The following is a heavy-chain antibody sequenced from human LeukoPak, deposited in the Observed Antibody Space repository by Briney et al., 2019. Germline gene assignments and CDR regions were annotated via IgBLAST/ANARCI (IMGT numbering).Heavy chain of an antibody. J-gene: IGHJ5*02. V-gene: IGHV3-23*01. CDR2: ISNDGGGT. CDR3: AEGSSGYFADL. D-gene: IGHD3-22*01. CDR1: GFTFNNYG. Sequence: GGSLRLSCAASGFTFNNYGLIWVRQAPGKGLEWVAAISNDGGGTMYAAFVEGRFTISRDNSKNTLFLQMNSLRAEDTALYYCAEGSSGYFADLWGRGTLVTVSS.